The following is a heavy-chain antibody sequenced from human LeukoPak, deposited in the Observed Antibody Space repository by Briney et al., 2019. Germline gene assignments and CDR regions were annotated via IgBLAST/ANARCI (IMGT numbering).Heavy chain of an antibody. CDR3: ARRAGGSYQTPFDY. V-gene: IGHV4-34*01. CDR2: INHSGST. J-gene: IGHJ4*02. CDR1: GGSFSGYY. D-gene: IGHD1-26*01. Sequence: SETLSLTCAVYGGSFSGYYWSWIRQPPGKGLEWIGEINHSGSTNYNPSLKSRVTISVDTSKNQFSLKLSSVTAADTAVYYCARRAGGSYQTPFDYWGQGTLVTVSS.